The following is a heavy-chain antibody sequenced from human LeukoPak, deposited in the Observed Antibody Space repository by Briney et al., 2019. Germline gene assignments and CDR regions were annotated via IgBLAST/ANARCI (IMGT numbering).Heavy chain of an antibody. CDR1: GFTFSDYY. V-gene: IGHV3-11*01. D-gene: IGHD4-11*01. CDR2: ISTFGSTI. Sequence: GGSLRLSCAASGFTFSDYYMGWIRQAPGKGLEWVSYISTFGSTIKYADSVKGRFTISRDNAKNSLYLHMNSLRAEDTAVYYCARDPHDYSNYFDYWGQGTLVTVSS. CDR3: ARDPHDYSNYFDY. J-gene: IGHJ4*02.